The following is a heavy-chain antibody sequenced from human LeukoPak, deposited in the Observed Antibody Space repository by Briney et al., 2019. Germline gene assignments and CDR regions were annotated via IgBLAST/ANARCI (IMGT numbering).Heavy chain of an antibody. V-gene: IGHV4-59*01. CDR3: ARAPKLYSSTAYYYYYYMDV. D-gene: IGHD6-13*01. CDR2: IYYSGST. CDR1: GGSISSYY. Sequence: SETLSLTCTVSGGSISSYYWSWIRQPPGKGLEWIGYIYYSGSTNYNPSLKSRVTISVDTSKNQFSLKLSSVTAADTAVYYCARAPKLYSSTAYYYYYYMDVWGKGTTVTVSS. J-gene: IGHJ6*03.